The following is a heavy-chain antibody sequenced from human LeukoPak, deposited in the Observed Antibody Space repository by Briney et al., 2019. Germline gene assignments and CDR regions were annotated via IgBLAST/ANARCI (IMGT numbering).Heavy chain of an antibody. Sequence: GSLRLSCAASGFTFSSYSMNWVRQAPGKGLEWVSSISSSSSYIYYADSVKGRFTISRDNAKNSLYLQMNSLRAEDTAVYYCARDFRRDGYNLAYYFDYWGQGTLVTVSS. D-gene: IGHD5-24*01. CDR3: ARDFRRDGYNLAYYFDY. J-gene: IGHJ4*02. CDR2: ISSSSSYI. V-gene: IGHV3-21*01. CDR1: GFTFSSYS.